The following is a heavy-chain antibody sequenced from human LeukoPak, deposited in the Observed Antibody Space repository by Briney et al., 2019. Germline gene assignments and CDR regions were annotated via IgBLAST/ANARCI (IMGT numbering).Heavy chain of an antibody. D-gene: IGHD2-2*02. CDR1: GGSISSGGYY. CDR3: ARIIVVVPAAISGWFDP. V-gene: IGHV4-31*03. Sequence: SQTLSLTCTVSGGSISSGGYYWSWIRQHPGKGLEWIGNIYYSGSTYYNPSLKSRVTISVDTSKNQFSLKLSSVTAADTAVYYCARIIVVVPAAISGWFDPWGQGTLVTVSS. CDR2: IYYSGST. J-gene: IGHJ5*02.